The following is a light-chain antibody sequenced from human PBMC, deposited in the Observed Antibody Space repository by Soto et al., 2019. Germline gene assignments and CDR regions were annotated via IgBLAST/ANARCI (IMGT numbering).Light chain of an antibody. CDR2: DAS. J-gene: IGKJ1*01. V-gene: IGKV3-11*01. CDR3: QQSYSTLRT. CDR1: QSVSTY. Sequence: EIVLTQSPATLSLSPGERATLSCRASQSVSTYLAWYQQKPGQAPRLLIYDASNRATGIPARFSGSGSGTDFTLTISSLQPEDFATYYCQQSYSTLRTFGQGTKVDI.